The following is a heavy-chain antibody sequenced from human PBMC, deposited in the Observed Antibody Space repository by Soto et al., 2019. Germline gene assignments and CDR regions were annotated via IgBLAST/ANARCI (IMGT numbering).Heavy chain of an antibody. D-gene: IGHD3-10*01. CDR1: GFTFSSYA. Sequence: LRLSCAASGFTFSSYAMSWVRQAPGKGLEWVSAISGSGGSTYYADSVKGRFTISRDNSKNTLYLQMNSLRAEDTAVYYCAKDTTMVRGVIEHYGMDVWGQGTTVTVSS. CDR2: ISGSGGST. CDR3: AKDTTMVRGVIEHYGMDV. J-gene: IGHJ6*02. V-gene: IGHV3-23*01.